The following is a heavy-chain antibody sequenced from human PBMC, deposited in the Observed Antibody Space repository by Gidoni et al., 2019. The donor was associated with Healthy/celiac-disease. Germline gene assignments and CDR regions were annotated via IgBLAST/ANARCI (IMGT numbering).Heavy chain of an antibody. CDR2: ISWNSGSI. V-gene: IGHV3-9*01. CDR3: AKDRTVTMEGTFDY. Sequence: DVQLVESGGGLVQPGRSLRLSCAASGFTFDDYAMHWVRQAPGKGLEWVSGISWNSGSIGYADSVKGRFTISRDNAKNSLYLQMNSLRAEDTALYYCAKDRTVTMEGTFDYWGQGTLVTVSS. CDR1: GFTFDDYA. D-gene: IGHD4-17*01. J-gene: IGHJ4*02.